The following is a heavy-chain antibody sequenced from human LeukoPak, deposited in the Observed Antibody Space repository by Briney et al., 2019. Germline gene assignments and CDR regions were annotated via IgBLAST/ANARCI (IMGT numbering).Heavy chain of an antibody. CDR3: AREGRELLWFGELLYENWFDP. V-gene: IGHV1-18*01. CDR1: GYTFTSYG. D-gene: IGHD3-10*01. Sequence: ASVKVSCKASGYTFTSYGISWVRQAPGQGLEWMGWISAYNGNTNYAQKLQGRVTMTTDTSTSTAYMELRSLRSDDTAVYYCAREGRELLWFGELLYENWFDPWGQGTLVTVSS. CDR2: ISAYNGNT. J-gene: IGHJ5*02.